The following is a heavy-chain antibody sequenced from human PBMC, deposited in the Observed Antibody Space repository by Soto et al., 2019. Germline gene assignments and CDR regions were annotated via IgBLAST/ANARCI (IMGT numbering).Heavy chain of an antibody. D-gene: IGHD6-19*01. V-gene: IGHV3-30*03. J-gene: IGHJ6*03. CDR1: GFTFSRNA. CDR2: ISNDGNKN. Sequence: QVHLVESGGGVVQPGRSLALSCAASGFTFSRNAMHWVRQAPGKGLARVAVISNDGNKNNYADAVKGRFTISRDNAKNRPYLQMNSLRAEDTAVYYCATPTSRAVPYYYYYMDVWGKGTTVSVSS. CDR3: ATPTSRAVPYYYYYMDV.